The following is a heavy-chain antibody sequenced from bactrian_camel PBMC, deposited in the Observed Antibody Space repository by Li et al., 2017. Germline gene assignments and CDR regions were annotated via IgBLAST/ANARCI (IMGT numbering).Heavy chain of an antibody. D-gene: IGHD3*01. Sequence: HVQLVESGGGLVQPGGSLRLSCAAPGFTFSSNYMNWVRQAPGKGLETVATIYNDGSLTYYSDSVKGRFTISGDNANNTVYLQMTNLNPEDTAMYYCAADASVYDCYSFSWRRGDQFGYWGQGTQVTV. CDR1: GFTFSSNY. J-gene: IGHJ6*01. V-gene: IGHV3-2*01. CDR2: IYNDGSLT. CDR3: AADASVYDCYSFSWRRGDQFGY.